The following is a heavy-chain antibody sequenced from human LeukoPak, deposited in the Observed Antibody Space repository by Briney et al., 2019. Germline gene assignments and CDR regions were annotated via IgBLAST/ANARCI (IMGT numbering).Heavy chain of an antibody. CDR3: ARDSEGYCSGGSCYSDAFDI. CDR2: IWYDGSNK. CDR1: GFTFSSYG. J-gene: IGHJ3*02. D-gene: IGHD2-15*01. V-gene: IGHV3-33*01. Sequence: GGSLRLSCAASGFTFSSYGMHWVRQAPGKGLEWVAVIWYDGSNKYYADSVKGRFTISRDNSKNTLYLQMNSLRAEDTAVYYCARDSEGYCSGGSCYSDAFDIWGQGTMVTVSS.